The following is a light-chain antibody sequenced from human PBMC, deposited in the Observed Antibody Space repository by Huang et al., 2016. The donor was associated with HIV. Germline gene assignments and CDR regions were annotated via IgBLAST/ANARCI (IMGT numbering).Light chain of an antibody. CDR2: WAS. CDR3: QQFYSTPIT. CDR1: QSLLYRSNNKNY. Sequence: DIVMTQSPDSLAVSLGERATINCKSSQSLLYRSNNKNYLAWYQQRPRQPPKLLIYWASTRESGVPDRFSGSGSGTDFTLTISSLQAEDVAVYHCQQFYSTPITFGQGTRLEIK. V-gene: IGKV4-1*01. J-gene: IGKJ5*01.